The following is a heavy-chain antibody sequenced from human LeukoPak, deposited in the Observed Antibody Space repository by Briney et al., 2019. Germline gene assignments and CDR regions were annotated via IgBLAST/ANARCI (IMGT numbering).Heavy chain of an antibody. CDR1: GDSVSSNTAA. CDR3: ARDSGSGLRYCYYGVDV. CDR2: TYYRSNWYN. Sequence: SQTLSLTCAISGDSVSSNTAAWNWIRQSPSRGLEWLGRTYYRSNWYNDYAVSVKSRITINPDTSKNQFSLQLNSVTPEDTAVYYCARDSGSGLRYCYYGVDVWGQGTTVTVSS. D-gene: IGHD5-12*01. V-gene: IGHV6-1*01. J-gene: IGHJ6*02.